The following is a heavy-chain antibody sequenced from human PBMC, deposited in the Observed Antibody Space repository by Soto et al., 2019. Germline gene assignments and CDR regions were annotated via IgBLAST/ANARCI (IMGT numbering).Heavy chain of an antibody. CDR1: GFTFGSYG. D-gene: IGHD6-13*01. CDR3: ARDRGSSSWWFDY. V-gene: IGHV3-7*01. J-gene: IGHJ4*02. CDR2: IKQDGSEK. Sequence: EALLPTGAASGFTFGSYGMSRVRQAPGKGLEWVANIKQDGSEKYYVESVKGRLTISRDNAKNSTYLQINSQRAEDTAVYYCARDRGSSSWWFDYWGQGTLVTVSS.